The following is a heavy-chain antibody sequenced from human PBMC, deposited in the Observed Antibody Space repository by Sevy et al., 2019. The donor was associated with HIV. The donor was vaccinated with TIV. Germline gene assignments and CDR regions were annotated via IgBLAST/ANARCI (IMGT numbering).Heavy chain of an antibody. CDR1: GGSISSGDYY. V-gene: IGHV4-30-4*01. Sequence: SETLSLTCTVSGGSISSGDYYWSWIRQPPGKGLEWIGYIYYSGSTYYNPSLKSRVTISVDTSKNQFSLKLGSVTAADTAVYYCARDAYGDSVYYYYYGMDVWGQGTTVTVSS. CDR3: ARDAYGDSVYYYYYGMDV. J-gene: IGHJ6*02. D-gene: IGHD4-17*01. CDR2: IYYSGST.